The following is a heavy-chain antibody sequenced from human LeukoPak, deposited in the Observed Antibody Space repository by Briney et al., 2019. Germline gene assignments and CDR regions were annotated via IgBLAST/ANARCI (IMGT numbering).Heavy chain of an antibody. V-gene: IGHV4-31*03. D-gene: IGHD3-22*01. Sequence: SETLSLTCTVSGGSISSGGYYWSWLRQHPGKGLEWIGYIYYSGSTYYNPSLKRRVTISVDTSKNQFSLTLSSVTGADTAVYCCARDIPYYDSSGYKLDWFDPWGQGTLVTVTS. J-gene: IGHJ5*02. CDR2: IYYSGST. CDR1: GGSISSGGYY. CDR3: ARDIPYYDSSGYKLDWFDP.